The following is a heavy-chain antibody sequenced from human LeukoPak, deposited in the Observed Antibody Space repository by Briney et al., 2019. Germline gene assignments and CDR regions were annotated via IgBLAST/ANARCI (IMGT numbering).Heavy chain of an antibody. CDR3: ARVAGGSGWYVVADYYYYGMDV. D-gene: IGHD6-19*01. CDR2: FYYSGST. CDR1: GGSISSYY. Sequence: SETLSLTCTVSGGSISSYYWSWIRQPPGKGLEWIGYFYYSGSTNYNPSLKSRVTISVDTSKNQFSLKLSSVTAADTAVYYCARVAGGSGWYVVADYYYYGMDVWGQGTTVTVSS. V-gene: IGHV4-59*01. J-gene: IGHJ6*02.